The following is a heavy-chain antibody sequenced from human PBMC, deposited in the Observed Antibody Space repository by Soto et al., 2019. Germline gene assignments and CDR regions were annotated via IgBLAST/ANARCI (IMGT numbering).Heavy chain of an antibody. J-gene: IGHJ5*01. CDR1: AFTFTSYA. CDR2: ISGSGGSK. Sequence: GGSLRLSCAASAFTFTSYAMTWVRQAPGKGLEWVSAISGSGGSKYYADSVKGRFTISRDNSENTLYLQMNSLRVEDTAVYYCARYFRATFTHWFDSWGQGTLVTVSS. V-gene: IGHV3-23*01. CDR3: ARYFRATFTHWFDS. D-gene: IGHD1-1*01.